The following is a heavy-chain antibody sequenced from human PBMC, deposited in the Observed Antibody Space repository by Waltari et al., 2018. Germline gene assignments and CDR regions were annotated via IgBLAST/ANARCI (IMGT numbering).Heavy chain of an antibody. CDR2: ISSSSSYI. D-gene: IGHD5-18*01. CDR3: ARDMFVGYSYGYDY. CDR1: GFTFSSYS. Sequence: EVQLVESGGGLVKPGGSLRLSCAASGFTFSSYSMNWVRQAPGKGLEWVSSISSSSSYIYYADSVKGRFTISRDNAKNSLYLQMNSLRAEDTAVYYCARDMFVGYSYGYDYWGQGTLVTVSS. J-gene: IGHJ4*02. V-gene: IGHV3-21*01.